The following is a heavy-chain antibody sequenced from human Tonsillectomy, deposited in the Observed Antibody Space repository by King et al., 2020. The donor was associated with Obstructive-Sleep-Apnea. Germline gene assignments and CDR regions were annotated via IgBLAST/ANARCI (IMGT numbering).Heavy chain of an antibody. Sequence: VQLQESGPGLVKPSQTLSLTCTVSGGSISSGDYYWSWIRHPPGKGLEWIGYIYYSGSSDYNPSLKSRVTISVDTSKNQFSLKLSSVTAADTAVYYCARASWSKISHDYWGQGTLVTVSS. CDR3: ARASWSKISHDY. CDR1: GGSISSGDYY. V-gene: IGHV4-30-4*01. D-gene: IGHD2-15*01. CDR2: IYYSGSS. J-gene: IGHJ4*02.